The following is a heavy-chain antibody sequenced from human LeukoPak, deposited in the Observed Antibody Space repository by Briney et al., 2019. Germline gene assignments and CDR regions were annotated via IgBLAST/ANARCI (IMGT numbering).Heavy chain of an antibody. CDR3: ARDYYDSSGDHNAFDI. V-gene: IGHV3-21*01. CDR2: ISSSSSYI. J-gene: IGHJ3*02. Sequence: GGSLRLSCAASGFTFSSYSMNWVRQAPGKGLEWVSSISSSSSYIYYADSVKGRFTISRDNAKNSLYLQMNSLRAEDTAVYYCARDYYDSSGDHNAFDIWGQGTMVTVSS. D-gene: IGHD3-22*01. CDR1: GFTFSSYS.